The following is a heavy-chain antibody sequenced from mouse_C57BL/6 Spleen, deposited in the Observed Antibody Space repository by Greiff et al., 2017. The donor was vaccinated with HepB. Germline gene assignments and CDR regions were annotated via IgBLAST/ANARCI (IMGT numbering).Heavy chain of an antibody. Sequence: QVQLQQPGAELVRPGSSVKLSCKASGYTFTSYWMDWVKQRPGQGLEWIGNIYPSDSETHYNQKFKDKATLTVDKSSSPAYMQLSSLTSEDSAVYYCARDYDQAWFAYWGQGTLVTVSA. J-gene: IGHJ3*01. V-gene: IGHV1-61*01. CDR1: GYTFTSYW. CDR2: IYPSDSET. D-gene: IGHD2-4*01. CDR3: ARDYDQAWFAY.